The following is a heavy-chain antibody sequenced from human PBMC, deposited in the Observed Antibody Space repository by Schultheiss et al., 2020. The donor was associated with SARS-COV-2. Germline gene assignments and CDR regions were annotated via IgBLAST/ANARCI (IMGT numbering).Heavy chain of an antibody. V-gene: IGHV1-18*01. Sequence: ASVKVSCKASGYTFTSYGISWVRQAPGQGLEWMGWISAYNGNTNYAQKLQGRVTMTTDTSTSTVYMELSSLRSEDTAVYYCARDLPFDPSVVVTDGPGMPYYGMDVWGQGTTVTVSS. CDR2: ISAYNGNT. J-gene: IGHJ6*02. D-gene: IGHD2-21*02. CDR1: GYTFTSYG. CDR3: ARDLPFDPSVVVTDGPGMPYYGMDV.